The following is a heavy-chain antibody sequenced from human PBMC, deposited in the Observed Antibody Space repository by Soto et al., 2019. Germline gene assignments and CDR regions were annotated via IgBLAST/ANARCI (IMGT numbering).Heavy chain of an antibody. CDR1: GGTFSSYA. D-gene: IGHD4-17*01. Sequence: SVKVSCKASGGTFSSYAIRWVRQAPGQGLEWMGGIIPIFCTANYAQKFQGRVTITADESTSTAYMELSSLRSEDTAVYYCARAGSGGEYGVYWRQGTLVTVSS. CDR2: IIPIFCTA. J-gene: IGHJ4*02. V-gene: IGHV1-69*13. CDR3: ARAGSGGEYGVY.